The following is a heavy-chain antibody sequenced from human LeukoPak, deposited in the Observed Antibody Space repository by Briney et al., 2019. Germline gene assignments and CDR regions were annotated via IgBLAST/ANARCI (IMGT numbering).Heavy chain of an antibody. Sequence: WASVKVSCKASGYTFTGYYMHWVRQAPGQGLEWMGGINPNSGGTNYAQKFQGRVTMTRDTSISTAYMELSRLRSDDTAVYYCASISHYDSSGYYYPAYWGQGTLVTVSS. CDR1: GYTFTGYY. J-gene: IGHJ4*02. CDR3: ASISHYDSSGYYYPAY. V-gene: IGHV1-2*02. D-gene: IGHD3-22*01. CDR2: INPNSGGT.